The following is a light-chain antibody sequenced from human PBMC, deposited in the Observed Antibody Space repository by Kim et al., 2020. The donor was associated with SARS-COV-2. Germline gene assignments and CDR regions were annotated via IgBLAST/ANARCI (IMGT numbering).Light chain of an antibody. CDR1: SSDVGAYIH. V-gene: IGLV2-14*03. Sequence: QSALTQPASVSGSPGQSITISCTGTSSDVGAYIHVSWYQQHPGKAPKFMLYDVTKRPSGVSNRFSGSKSGNTASLTISGLQAEDEADYYCTSYTRNDTWVFGGGTKLTVL. J-gene: IGLJ2*01. CDR2: DVT. CDR3: TSYTRNDTWV.